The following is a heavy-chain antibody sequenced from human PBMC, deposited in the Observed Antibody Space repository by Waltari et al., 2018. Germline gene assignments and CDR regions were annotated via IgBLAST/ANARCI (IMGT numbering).Heavy chain of an antibody. Sequence: QVQLVQSGAEVKKPGASVKVSCKASGYTFTSYAMHWVRQAPGQRLEWMGWINAGNGNTKYSQKFQGRVTITRDTSASTAYMELSSLRSEDTAVYYCATQWEAAEDYYYYGMDVWGQGTTVTVSS. D-gene: IGHD1-26*01. J-gene: IGHJ6*02. V-gene: IGHV1-3*01. CDR2: INAGNGNT. CDR3: ATQWEAAEDYYYYGMDV. CDR1: GYTFTSYA.